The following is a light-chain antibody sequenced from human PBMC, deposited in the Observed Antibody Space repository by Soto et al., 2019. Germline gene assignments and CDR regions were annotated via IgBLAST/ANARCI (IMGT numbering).Light chain of an antibody. J-gene: IGKJ2*01. CDR2: QVS. V-gene: IGKV2-30*01. CDR1: HSLDYSDGNTY. Sequence: DVVMTQSPLSLPVTLGQPASISCRSTHSLDYSDGNTYLSWFQQRPGQSPRRLLYQVSDRDSGVPDRFSGSGSGTDFTLKISRVEAEDVGIYYCMQGVLWPYTFGQGTKLEIK. CDR3: MQGVLWPYT.